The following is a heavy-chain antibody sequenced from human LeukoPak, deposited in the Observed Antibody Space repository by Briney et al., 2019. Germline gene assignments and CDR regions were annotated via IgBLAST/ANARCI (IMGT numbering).Heavy chain of an antibody. J-gene: IGHJ4*02. CDR1: GYTLTELS. CDR3: ATGKASGTIVLTVYAMQFDY. CDR2: FDPEDGET. V-gene: IGHV1-24*01. Sequence: ASVKVSCKVSGYTLTELSRHWVRQAPGKALEWMGGFDPEDGETIYAQKFQGRVTMTEDTSTDTAYMELSSLRSEDTAVYYCATGKASGTIVLTVYAMQFDYWGQGTLVTVSS. D-gene: IGHD2-8*01.